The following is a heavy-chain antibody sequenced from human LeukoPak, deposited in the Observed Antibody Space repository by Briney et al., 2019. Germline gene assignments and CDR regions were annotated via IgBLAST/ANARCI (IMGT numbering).Heavy chain of an antibody. D-gene: IGHD3-10*01. V-gene: IGHV1-69*04. CDR3: AVGPPPVFFDY. CDR1: GGTFSSYA. CDR2: IIPILGIA. J-gene: IGHJ4*02. Sequence: ASVKVSCKASGGTFSSYAISWVRQAPGQGLEWMGRIIPILGIASYAQKFQGRVTITADKSTSTAYMELSSLRSEDTAVYYCAVGPPPVFFDYWGQGTLVTVSS.